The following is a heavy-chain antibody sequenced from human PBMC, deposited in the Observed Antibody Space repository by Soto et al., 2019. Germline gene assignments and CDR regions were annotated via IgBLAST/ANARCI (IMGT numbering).Heavy chain of an antibody. D-gene: IGHD5-18*01. J-gene: IGHJ4*02. CDR2: MNPNSGNT. CDR3: ASLGARRGYSYGRTLMLDY. Sequence: QVQLVQSGAEVKKPGASVKVSCKASGYTFTSYDINWVRQATGQGLEWMGWMNPNSGNTGYAQKFQGRVTMTRNTSRSTAYMELSSLRSEDTAVYYCASLGARRGYSYGRTLMLDYWGQGTLVTVSS. CDR1: GYTFTSYD. V-gene: IGHV1-8*01.